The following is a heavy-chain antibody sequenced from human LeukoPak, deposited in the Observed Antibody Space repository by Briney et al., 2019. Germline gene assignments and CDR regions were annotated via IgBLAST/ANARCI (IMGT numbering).Heavy chain of an antibody. V-gene: IGHV4-31*03. CDR3: ARDRDGYNYFDY. Sequence: SQTLSLTCTVSGGSIISGGYYWSWIRHHPGKGLEWIGHIYYSGSTYHNPSLKSRVTISVDASKNQFSLKLGSVTAADTAVYYCARDRDGYNYFDYWGQGTLVTVSS. CDR1: GGSIISGGYY. J-gene: IGHJ4*02. D-gene: IGHD5-24*01. CDR2: IYYSGST.